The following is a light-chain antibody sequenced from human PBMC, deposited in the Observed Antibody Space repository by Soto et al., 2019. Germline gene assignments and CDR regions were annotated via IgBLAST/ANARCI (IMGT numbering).Light chain of an antibody. V-gene: IGKV3-20*01. Sequence: EFVLTQSPGTLSLSPGERATLSCRASQSVGSNYLAWYQQKPGQAPRLLIYGASSRATGIADRFSGSGSGTDFTLTISRLEHEDFALYYCQQYGYSPINVGQGTRLEIK. CDR3: QQYGYSPIN. CDR1: QSVGSNY. CDR2: GAS. J-gene: IGKJ5*01.